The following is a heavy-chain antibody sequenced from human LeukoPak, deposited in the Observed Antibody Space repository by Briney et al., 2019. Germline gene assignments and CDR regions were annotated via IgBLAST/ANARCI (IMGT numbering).Heavy chain of an antibody. CDR1: GFTFRNSA. Sequence: GGSLRLSCAASGFTFRNSAMHWVRQAPGKGLEWVSAISGSGGSTYYADSVKGRFTISRDNSKNTLYLQMNSLRAEDTAVYYCAKDRLVARGVYFDYWGQGTLVTVSS. V-gene: IGHV3-23*01. J-gene: IGHJ4*02. CDR3: AKDRLVARGVYFDY. D-gene: IGHD6-19*01. CDR2: ISGSGGST.